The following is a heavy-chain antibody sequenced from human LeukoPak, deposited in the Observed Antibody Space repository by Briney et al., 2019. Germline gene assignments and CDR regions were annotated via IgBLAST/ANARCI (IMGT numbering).Heavy chain of an antibody. J-gene: IGHJ5*02. V-gene: IGHV5-51*01. CDR3: ARHRAIGVRGVPWVGPNWFDP. CDR1: GYSFTSYW. D-gene: IGHD3-10*01. Sequence: GESLQISCKGSGYSFTSYWIGWVRQLPGKGLEWMGIIYPGDSDTRYSPSFQGQVTISADKSISTAYLQWSSLKASDTAMYYCARHRAIGVRGVPWVGPNWFDPWGQGTLVTVSS. CDR2: IYPGDSDT.